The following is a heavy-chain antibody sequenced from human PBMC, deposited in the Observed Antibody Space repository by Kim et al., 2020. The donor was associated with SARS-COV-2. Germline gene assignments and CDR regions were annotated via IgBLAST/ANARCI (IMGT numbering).Heavy chain of an antibody. CDR2: IYTSGST. Sequence: SETLSLTCTVSGGSISSYYWSWIRQPAGKGLEWIGRIYTSGSTNYNPSLKSRVTMSVDTSKNQFSLKLSSVTAADTAVYYCARARAFNNGYSSGWYYYYYGRDVGGQGTTVTVSS. J-gene: IGHJ6*02. CDR3: ARARAFNNGYSSGWYYYYYGRDV. D-gene: IGHD6-19*01. V-gene: IGHV4-4*07. CDR1: GGSISSYY.